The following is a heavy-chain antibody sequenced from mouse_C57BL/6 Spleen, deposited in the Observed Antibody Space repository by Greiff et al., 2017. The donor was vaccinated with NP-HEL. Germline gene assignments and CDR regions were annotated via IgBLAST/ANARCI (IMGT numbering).Heavy chain of an antibody. J-gene: IGHJ2*01. Sequence: VQLQQPGAELVMPGASVKLSCKASGYTFTSYWMHWVKQRPGQGLEWIGEIDPSDSYTNYNQKFKGKSTLTVDKSSSTAYMQLSSLTSEDSAVYYCARRGGYDGPLNYWGQGTTLTVSS. D-gene: IGHD2-2*01. V-gene: IGHV1-69*01. CDR2: IDPSDSYT. CDR3: ARRGGYDGPLNY. CDR1: GYTFTSYW.